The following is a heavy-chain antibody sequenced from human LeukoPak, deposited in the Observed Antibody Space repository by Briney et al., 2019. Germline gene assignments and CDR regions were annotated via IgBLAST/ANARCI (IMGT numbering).Heavy chain of an antibody. J-gene: IGHJ4*02. Sequence: SQTLSLTCAISGDSVSSNSATWNWIRQSPSRGLGWLGRTYYRSKWSDDYAVSVKSRIAINPDTSKNQFSLQLNSLTPEDTAVYYCARGRTAAGQYFFDSWGQGTLVTVSS. CDR1: GDSVSSNSAT. D-gene: IGHD6-13*01. CDR3: ARGRTAAGQYFFDS. V-gene: IGHV6-1*01. CDR2: TYYRSKWSD.